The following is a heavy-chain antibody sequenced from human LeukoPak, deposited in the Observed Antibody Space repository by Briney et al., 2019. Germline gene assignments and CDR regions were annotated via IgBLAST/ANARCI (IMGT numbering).Heavy chain of an antibody. V-gene: IGHV1-18*01. CDR3: ARGGDYEYFQH. CDR1: GYTFTSHG. D-gene: IGHD4-17*01. Sequence: ASVKVSCKPSGYTFTSHGITWVRQAPGQGLEWMGWISAYNGNTNYAQKFQGRVTMTTDTSTSTAYMELRSLRSDDTAVYYCARGGDYEYFQHWGQGTLVTVSS. CDR2: ISAYNGNT. J-gene: IGHJ1*01.